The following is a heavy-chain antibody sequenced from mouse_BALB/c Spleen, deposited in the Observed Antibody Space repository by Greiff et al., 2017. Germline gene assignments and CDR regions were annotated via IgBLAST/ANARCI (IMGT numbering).Heavy chain of an antibody. D-gene: IGHD1-2*01. V-gene: IGHV3-2*02. CDR1: GYSITSDYA. Sequence: EVHLVESGPGLVKPSQSLSLTCTVTGYSITSDYAWNWIRQFPGNKLEWMGYISYSGSTSYNPSLKSRISITRDTSKNQFFLQLNSVTTEDTATYYCARSYGSWFAYWGQGTLVTVSA. J-gene: IGHJ3*01. CDR2: ISYSGST. CDR3: ARSYGSWFAY.